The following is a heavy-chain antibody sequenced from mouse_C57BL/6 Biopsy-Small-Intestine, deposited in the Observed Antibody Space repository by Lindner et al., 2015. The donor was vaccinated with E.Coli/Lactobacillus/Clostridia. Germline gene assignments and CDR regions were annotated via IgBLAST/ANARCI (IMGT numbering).Heavy chain of an antibody. J-gene: IGHJ2*01. CDR1: GFTFSSYG. V-gene: IGHV5-6*01. D-gene: IGHD2-3*01. CDR2: ISSGGSYT. CDR3: ARQIYDGYYDY. Sequence: VQLQESGGDLVKPGGSLKLSCAASGFTFSSYGMSWVRQTPDKRLEWVATISSGGSYTYYPDSVKGRFTISRDNAKNTLYLQMSSLKSEDTAMYYCARQIYDGYYDYWGQGTTLTVSS.